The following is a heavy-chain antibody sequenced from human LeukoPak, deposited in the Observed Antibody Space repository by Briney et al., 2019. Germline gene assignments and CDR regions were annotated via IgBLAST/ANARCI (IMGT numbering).Heavy chain of an antibody. J-gene: IGHJ4*02. CDR1: GDSVSSGSYY. CDR2: LYYNGNT. V-gene: IGHV4-61*01. CDR3: ARGRGSSLPWYY. D-gene: IGHD6-13*01. Sequence: SETLSLTCTVSGDSVSSGSYYWSWIRQPPGKGLECIGYLYYNGNTNYNPSLKSRVAISLDTSNNQFSLELTSVTAADTAIYYCARGRGSSLPWYYWGRGTLVTVSS.